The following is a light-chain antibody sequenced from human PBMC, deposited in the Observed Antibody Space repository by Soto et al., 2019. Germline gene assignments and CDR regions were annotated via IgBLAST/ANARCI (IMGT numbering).Light chain of an antibody. V-gene: IGLV2-14*01. J-gene: IGLJ2*01. CDR1: SSDIGGHNY. CDR2: EGI. CDR3: SSFTSTSTVI. Sequence: QSALTQPASVSGSLGQSITISCTGTSSDIGGHNYVSWYQLHPGKAPKVLIFEGIKRPSGVSTRFSGSKSGNMASLTISGLRPEDEGDYYCSSFTSTSTVILGGGTQLTVL.